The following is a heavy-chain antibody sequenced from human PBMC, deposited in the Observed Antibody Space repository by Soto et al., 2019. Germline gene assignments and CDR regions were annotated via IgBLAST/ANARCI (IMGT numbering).Heavy chain of an antibody. V-gene: IGHV1-69*08. Sequence: QVQLVQSGAEVKKPGSSVKVSCKASGGTFSRYSITWVRQAPGHGLEWIGRIIPIFGIASYAQKFQARVTITADESMGTAYMELSSLRSDDTAVYYCAREDRDRETGLVPAAIDGMDVWGQGTTVTVSS. CDR3: AREDRDRETGLVPAAIDGMDV. CDR1: GGTFSRYS. CDR2: IIPIFGIA. D-gene: IGHD2-2*01. J-gene: IGHJ6*02.